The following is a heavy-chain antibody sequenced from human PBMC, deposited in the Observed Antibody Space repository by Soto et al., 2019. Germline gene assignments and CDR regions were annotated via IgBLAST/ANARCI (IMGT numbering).Heavy chain of an antibody. CDR2: ISAHNGDT. D-gene: IGHD3-22*01. CDR3: ATEPIYYNDGSGYYPLGH. CDR1: GYTFTTYG. Sequence: ASVKVSCKASGYTFTTYGFSWVRQAPGQGLECVGWISAHNGDTHYSQKFQGRVTLTTDTSTNTGYMELRSLTSDDTAVYFCATEPIYYNDGSGYYPLGHWGQGTLVTVSS. J-gene: IGHJ4*02. V-gene: IGHV1-18*04.